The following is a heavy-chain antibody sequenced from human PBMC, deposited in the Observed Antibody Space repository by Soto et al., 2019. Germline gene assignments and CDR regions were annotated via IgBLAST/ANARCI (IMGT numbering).Heavy chain of an antibody. CDR1: GGSISSYY. Sequence: SETLSLTCTVSGGSISSYYWSWIRQPAGKGLEWIGRIYTSGSTNYNPSLKSRVTMLVDTSKNQFSLKLSSVTAADTAVYYCARGAGGAGAHPGPRRYYYYGMDVWGQGTTVTVSS. D-gene: IGHD1-26*01. V-gene: IGHV4-4*07. CDR2: IYTSGST. J-gene: IGHJ6*02. CDR3: ARGAGGAGAHPGPRRYYYYGMDV.